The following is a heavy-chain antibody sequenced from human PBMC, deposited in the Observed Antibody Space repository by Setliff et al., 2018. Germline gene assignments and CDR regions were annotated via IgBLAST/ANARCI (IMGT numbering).Heavy chain of an antibody. CDR3: ALGYYSQYRSYFDD. Sequence: GGSLRLSCTASGLSYSTYSMTWVRQAPGKGLEWVSTITGNGGGALYADSVEGRFTISRDNRKNLLFLQMDSLRGEDTALYYCALGYYSQYRSYFDDWGPGTQVTVSS. CDR2: ITGNGGGA. CDR1: GLSYSTYS. J-gene: IGHJ4*02. D-gene: IGHD3-10*01. V-gene: IGHV3-23*01.